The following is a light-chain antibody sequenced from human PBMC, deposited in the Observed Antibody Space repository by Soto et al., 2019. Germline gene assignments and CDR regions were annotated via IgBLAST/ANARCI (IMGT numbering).Light chain of an antibody. J-gene: IGKJ1*01. CDR2: VAS. CDR3: QKSNSAPWT. Sequence: DIQMTQSPSSLSASVGDRVTITCRASQGISNYLAWYQQQPGKVPKLLIYVASTLQSGVPSRFSGSGSGTDFTRTISSLQPEDVATYYCQKSNSAPWTFGQGTKVEIK. V-gene: IGKV1-27*01. CDR1: QGISNY.